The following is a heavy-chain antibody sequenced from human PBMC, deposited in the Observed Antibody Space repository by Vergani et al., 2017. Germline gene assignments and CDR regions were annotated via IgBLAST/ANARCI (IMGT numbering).Heavy chain of an antibody. CDR3: AKYKGDTIFGVVTYGMDV. J-gene: IGHJ6*02. V-gene: IGHV3-23*01. D-gene: IGHD3-3*01. CDR2: ISGSGGST. Sequence: EVQLLESGGGLVQPGGSLRLSCAASGFTFSSYAMSWVRQAPGKGLEWVSAISGSGGSTYYADSVKGRFTISRDTSKNTLYLQMNSLRAEDTAEYYCAKYKGDTIFGVVTYGMDVWGQGTTVTVSS. CDR1: GFTFSSYA.